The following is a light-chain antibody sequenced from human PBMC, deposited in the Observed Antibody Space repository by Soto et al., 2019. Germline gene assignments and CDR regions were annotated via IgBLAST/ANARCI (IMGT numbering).Light chain of an antibody. CDR2: AVS. CDR3: QHYGRSPGT. CDR1: QSVSGNY. J-gene: IGKJ1*01. V-gene: IGKV3-20*01. Sequence: EIVWTQSPGTLSLSPGERATLSCRARQSVSGNYLAWHQQKPGQAPRLLIYAVSRRATGIPDRFSASGSGTVFTLTISRLEPEDFAVYYCQHYGRSPGTFGQGTKVEIK.